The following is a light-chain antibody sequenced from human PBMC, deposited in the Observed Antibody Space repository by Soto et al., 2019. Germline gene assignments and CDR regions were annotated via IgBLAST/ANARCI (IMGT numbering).Light chain of an antibody. Sequence: MSQSPATVSVSQGERAPLSCRASQSVTNNCLAWFQQKPGQAPRLLMYGASSRATGIPDRFSGSGSGTDFTLTITRLEPEDFAVYYCQQYARSRTFGQGTKVDIK. J-gene: IGKJ1*01. V-gene: IGKV3-20*01. CDR2: GAS. CDR3: QQYARSRT. CDR1: QSVTNNC.